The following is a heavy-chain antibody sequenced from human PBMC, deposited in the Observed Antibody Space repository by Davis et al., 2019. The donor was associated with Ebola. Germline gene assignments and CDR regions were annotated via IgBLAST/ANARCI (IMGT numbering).Heavy chain of an antibody. CDR2: MNPNSGNT. V-gene: IGHV1-8*01. Sequence: ASVKVSCKASGYTFTSYDINWVRQATGQGLEWMGWMNPNSGNTGYAQKFQGRVTMTRNTSISTAYMELRSLRSDDTAVYYCARWATYNWNPGFDYWGQGTLVTVSS. J-gene: IGHJ4*02. D-gene: IGHD1-20*01. CDR3: ARWATYNWNPGFDY. CDR1: GYTFTSYD.